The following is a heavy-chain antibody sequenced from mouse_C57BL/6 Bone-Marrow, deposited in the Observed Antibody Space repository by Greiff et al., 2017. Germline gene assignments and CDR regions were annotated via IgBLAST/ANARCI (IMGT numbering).Heavy chain of an antibody. V-gene: IGHV1-69*01. CDR1: GYTFTSYW. CDR3: ARGAYREYDYDGGAYAMDY. D-gene: IGHD2-4*01. CDR2: IDPSDSYT. J-gene: IGHJ4*01. Sequence: QVQLQQSGAELVMPGASVKLSCKASGYTFTSYWMHWVKQRPGQGLEWIGEIDPSDSYTNYNQKFKGKSTLTVDKSSSTAYMQLSSLTSEDSAVYYCARGAYREYDYDGGAYAMDYWGQGTSVTVSS.